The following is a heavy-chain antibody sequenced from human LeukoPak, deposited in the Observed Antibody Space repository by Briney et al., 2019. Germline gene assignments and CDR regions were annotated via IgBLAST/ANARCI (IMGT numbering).Heavy chain of an antibody. J-gene: IGHJ5*01. V-gene: IGHV4-61*02. Sequence: SETLSLTCTVSGGSISSGSDYWSWIRQPAGKGLEWIGRIYFRGSTNYNPSLKSRVTISIDTSKNHFFLKLNSVTAADTAVYFCARGAKRYSSREGILDSWGQGTLVTVSS. CDR1: GGSISSGSDY. CDR2: IYFRGST. CDR3: ARGAKRYSSREGILDS. D-gene: IGHD3-9*01.